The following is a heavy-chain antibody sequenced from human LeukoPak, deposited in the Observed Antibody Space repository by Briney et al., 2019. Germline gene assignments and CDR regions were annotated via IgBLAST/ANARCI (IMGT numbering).Heavy chain of an antibody. D-gene: IGHD6-13*01. Sequence: GGSLRLSCAASGFTFSSYAMSWVRQAPGKGLEWVSAISGSGGSTYYADSVKGRFTISGDNSKNTLYLQMNSLRAEDTAVYYCAKDRTVTPPDSSSWYRWFDPWGQGTLVTVSS. CDR1: GFTFSSYA. CDR2: ISGSGGST. J-gene: IGHJ5*02. V-gene: IGHV3-23*01. CDR3: AKDRTVTPPDSSSWYRWFDP.